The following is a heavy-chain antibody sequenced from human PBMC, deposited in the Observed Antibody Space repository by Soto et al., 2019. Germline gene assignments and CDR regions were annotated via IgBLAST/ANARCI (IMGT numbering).Heavy chain of an antibody. CDR1: GDTFSSFA. V-gene: IGHV1-69*12. Sequence: QGQLVQSGAEVKKPGSSVKVSCKASGDTFSSFAISWVRQAPGQGLEWMGGIIPIFRTPRYAQKFQGRVTITADEFTSTAYMELSSMTSDDTAVYYCARDEDREQLGGNYYYALDVWGLGTTVIVSS. CDR3: ARDEDREQLGGNYYYALDV. CDR2: IIPIFRTP. J-gene: IGHJ6*02. D-gene: IGHD1-1*01.